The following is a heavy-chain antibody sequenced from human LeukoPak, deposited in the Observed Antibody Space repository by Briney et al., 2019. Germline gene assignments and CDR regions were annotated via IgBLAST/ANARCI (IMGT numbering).Heavy chain of an antibody. CDR1: GYTFTSYG. Sequence: GASVKVSCKASGYTFTSYGISWVRQAPGQGLEWMGWISAYNGNTNYAQKLLGRVTMTTDTSTSTAYMELRSLRSDDTAVYYCARDQYSSGWTLPLPRFDYWGQGTLVTVSS. V-gene: IGHV1-18*04. J-gene: IGHJ4*02. CDR2: ISAYNGNT. CDR3: ARDQYSSGWTLPLPRFDY. D-gene: IGHD6-19*01.